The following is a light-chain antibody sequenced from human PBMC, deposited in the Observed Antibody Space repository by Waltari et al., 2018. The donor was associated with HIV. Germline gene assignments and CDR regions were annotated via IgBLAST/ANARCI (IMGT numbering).Light chain of an antibody. CDR3: GRWDSSLSGHWV. J-gene: IGLJ3*02. CDR2: ENN. CDR1: SSKIGNMY. V-gene: IGLV1-51*01. Sequence: QSVLTQPPSVSAAPGQKVTISCSATSSKIGNMYVSWYQQRPGTAPKLLIYENNKRPSGMPDRFSGSKSGTTATLGITGLQTGDEADYYCGRWDSSLSGHWVFGGGTKLTVL.